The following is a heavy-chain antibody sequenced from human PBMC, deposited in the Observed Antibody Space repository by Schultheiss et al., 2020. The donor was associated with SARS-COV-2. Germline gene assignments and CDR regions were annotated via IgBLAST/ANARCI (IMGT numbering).Heavy chain of an antibody. CDR2: IYYSGST. CDR3: ARGGYCSSTSCQNWFDP. D-gene: IGHD2-2*01. J-gene: IGHJ5*02. CDR1: GGSISSSSYY. Sequence: SETLSLTCTVSGGSISSSSYYWGWIRQPPGKGLEWIGYIYYSGSTNYNPSLKSRVTISVDTSKNQFSLKLSSVTAADTAVYYCARGGYCSSTSCQNWFDPWGQGTLVTVSS. V-gene: IGHV4-61*05.